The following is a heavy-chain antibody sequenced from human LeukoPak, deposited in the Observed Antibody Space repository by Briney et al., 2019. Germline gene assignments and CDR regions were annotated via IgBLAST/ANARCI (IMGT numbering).Heavy chain of an antibody. Sequence: PSGTLSLTCAVYGGSFSGYYWSWLRQPPGKGLEWIGEINHSGSTNYNPSLKSRVTISVDTSKNQFSLKLSSVTAADTSIYYCAKALPIYFSPSNWFDPWGQGTLVTVSS. V-gene: IGHV4-34*01. CDR1: GGSFSGYY. CDR3: AKALPIYFSPSNWFDP. CDR2: INHSGST. D-gene: IGHD3-3*01. J-gene: IGHJ5*02.